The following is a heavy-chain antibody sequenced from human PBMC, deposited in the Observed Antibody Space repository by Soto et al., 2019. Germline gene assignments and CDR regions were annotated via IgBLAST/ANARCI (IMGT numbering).Heavy chain of an antibody. J-gene: IGHJ6*03. Sequence: GESLKISCAASGFTFSSYDMHWVRQATGKGLEWVSAIGTAGDTYYPGSVKGRFTISRENAKNSLYLQMNSLRAGDTAVYYCARGAGPTMTTVTDYYMDVWGKGTTVTVSS. CDR2: IGTAGDT. V-gene: IGHV3-13*01. CDR3: ARGAGPTMTTVTDYYMDV. D-gene: IGHD4-17*01. CDR1: GFTFSSYD.